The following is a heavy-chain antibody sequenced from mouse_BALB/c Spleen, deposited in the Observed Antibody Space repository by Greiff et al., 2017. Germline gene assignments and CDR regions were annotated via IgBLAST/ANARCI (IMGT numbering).Heavy chain of an antibody. Sequence: EVKVVESGGGLVKPGGSLTLSCAASGFTFSDYYMYWVRQPPEKRLEWVATISDGGSYTYYPASVKGRFTISRDNAKNNLYLQMSSLNSEDTAMYYCARTLGSDAMDYWGQGTSVTVSS. V-gene: IGHV5-4*02. CDR1: GFTFSDYY. CDR2: ISDGGSYT. CDR3: ARTLGSDAMDY. D-gene: IGHD2-2*01. J-gene: IGHJ4*01.